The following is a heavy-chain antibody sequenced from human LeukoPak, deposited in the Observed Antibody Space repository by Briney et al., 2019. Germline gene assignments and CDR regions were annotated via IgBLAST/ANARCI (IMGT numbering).Heavy chain of an antibody. CDR3: ARQGVMIVPDY. CDR2: IYHSGST. CDR1: GGSISSGGYY. D-gene: IGHD3-22*01. V-gene: IGHV4-30-2*01. Sequence: PSETLSLTCTVSGGSISSGGYYWSWIRQPPGKGLEWIGYIYHSGSTYYNPSLKSRVTISVDRSKNQFSLKLSSVTAADTAVYYCARQGVMIVPDYWGQGTLVTVSS. J-gene: IGHJ4*02.